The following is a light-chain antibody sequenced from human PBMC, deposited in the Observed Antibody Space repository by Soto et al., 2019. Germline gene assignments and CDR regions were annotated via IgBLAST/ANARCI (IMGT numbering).Light chain of an antibody. CDR2: RAS. CDR1: QNIYSN. Sequence: ILMTQSPASLSVSQGERATLSCRASQNIYSNIAWYQQRPGQAPRLLIYRASTRATGVPARFSGSGSGTEFTLTISSLQSDDFAVYSCLQYHNLWAFGQGTKVEI. V-gene: IGKV3-15*01. J-gene: IGKJ1*01. CDR3: LQYHNLWA.